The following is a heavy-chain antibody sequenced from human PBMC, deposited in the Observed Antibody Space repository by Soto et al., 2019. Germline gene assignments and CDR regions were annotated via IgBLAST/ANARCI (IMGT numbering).Heavy chain of an antibody. D-gene: IGHD3-10*01. Sequence: PSETLSLTCTVSGGSVNGYYWSWIRQPPGKGLEWIGYIYYTGSTNYNPSLKSRVTMSVDTSKNQFSLKLSSVTAADTAVYYCARDHYYGSGSIRTRDGIDIWGQGTMVTVSS. J-gene: IGHJ3*02. CDR2: IYYTGST. CDR1: GGSVNGYY. CDR3: ARDHYYGSGSIRTRDGIDI. V-gene: IGHV4-59*02.